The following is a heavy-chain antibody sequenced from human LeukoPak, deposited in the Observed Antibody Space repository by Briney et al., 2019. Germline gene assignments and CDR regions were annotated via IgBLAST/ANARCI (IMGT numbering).Heavy chain of an antibody. CDR2: ISGSGGST. D-gene: IGHD3-10*01. Sequence: GGSLRLSCAASGFTFSSYAMSWVRQAPGRGLEWVSAISGSGGSTYYAGSVKGRFTISRDNSKNTLYLQMNSLRAEDTAVYYCAKDGPYYYGSGSYYNDYFDYWGQGTLVTVSS. V-gene: IGHV3-23*01. CDR1: GFTFSSYA. CDR3: AKDGPYYYGSGSYYNDYFDY. J-gene: IGHJ4*02.